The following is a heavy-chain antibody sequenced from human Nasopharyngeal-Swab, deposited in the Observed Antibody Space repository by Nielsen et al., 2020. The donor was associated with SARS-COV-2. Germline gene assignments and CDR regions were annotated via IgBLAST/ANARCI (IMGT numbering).Heavy chain of an antibody. J-gene: IGHJ4*02. V-gene: IGHV3-30*03. CDR2: ISYEGSLK. Sequence: GEPLKISCAVSGFTFNNYGMHWVRQAPGKGLEWVALISYEGSLKYYADSVKGRFTISRDSSKNTVYLQMNSLRPEDTAVYYCARRRPILHLGEFSSSFDSWGQGTLVTVSS. CDR1: GFTFNNYG. CDR3: ARRRPILHLGEFSSSFDS. D-gene: IGHD3-16*01.